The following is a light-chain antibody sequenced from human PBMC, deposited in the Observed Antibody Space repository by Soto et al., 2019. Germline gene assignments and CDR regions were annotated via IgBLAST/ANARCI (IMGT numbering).Light chain of an antibody. CDR2: DVS. CDR3: SSYTSSSTPYV. Sequence: QSALTQPASVSGSPGQSITISCTGTSSDVGGYNYVSWYQQHPGKAPKLMIYDVSNRPSGVSNRFSGPKSGNTASLTISGLQAEDEADYYCSSYTSSSTPYVFGTGIKVTVL. CDR1: SSDVGGYNY. J-gene: IGLJ1*01. V-gene: IGLV2-14*01.